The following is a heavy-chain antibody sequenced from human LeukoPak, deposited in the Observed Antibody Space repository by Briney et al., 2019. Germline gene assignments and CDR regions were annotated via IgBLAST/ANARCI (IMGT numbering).Heavy chain of an antibody. CDR1: GFTFYDYT. D-gene: IGHD3-10*01. CDR3: AKEGRGFGELGYYYYMDV. CDR2: ISWDGDST. V-gene: IGHV3-43*01. Sequence: GGSLRLSCAASGFTFYDYTMHWVRHAPGKGLEWGSLISWDGDSTYYADSVKGRFTISRDNSKNSLCLQMNSLRTEDTALYYCAKEGRGFGELGYYYYMDVWGKGTTVTISS. J-gene: IGHJ6*03.